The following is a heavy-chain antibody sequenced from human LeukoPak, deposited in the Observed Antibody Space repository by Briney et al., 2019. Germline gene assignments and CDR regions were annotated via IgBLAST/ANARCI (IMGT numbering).Heavy chain of an antibody. CDR2: IRYDGSNK. CDR3: AKEKQQLTPNGVDAFDI. D-gene: IGHD6-13*01. V-gene: IGHV3-30*02. CDR1: GFTFSSYG. J-gene: IGHJ3*02. Sequence: HPGGSLRLSCAASGFTFSSYGMHWVRQAPGKGLEWVAFIRYDGSNKYYADSVKGRFTISRDNSKNTLYLQMNSLRAEDTAVNYCAKEKQQLTPNGVDAFDIWGQGTMVTVSS.